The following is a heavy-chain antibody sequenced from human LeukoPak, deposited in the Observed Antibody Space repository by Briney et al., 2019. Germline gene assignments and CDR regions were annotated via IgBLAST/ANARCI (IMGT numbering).Heavy chain of an antibody. CDR3: ARADPATTDYIDY. D-gene: IGHD4-17*01. J-gene: IGHJ4*02. CDR2: ITSSGSTI. Sequence: GGSLRLSCAASGFTFSSCEMHWVRQAPGKGLEWVSYITSSGSTIYYADSVKGRFTISRDNAKNSLYLQMNSLRAEDTAVYYCARADPATTDYIDYSCQATLVTVSS. CDR1: GFTFSSCE. V-gene: IGHV3-48*03.